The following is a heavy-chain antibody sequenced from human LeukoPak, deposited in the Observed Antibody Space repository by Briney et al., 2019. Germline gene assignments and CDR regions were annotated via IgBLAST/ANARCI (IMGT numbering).Heavy chain of an antibody. Sequence: GESLKISCKGSGYSFTSYWIGWVRQMPGKGLEWMGIIYPGDSDARYSPSFQGQVTISADKSISTAYLQWSSLKASDTAMYYCARRYSSSWYVRAYNWFDPWGQGTLVTVSS. CDR1: GYSFTSYW. D-gene: IGHD6-13*01. J-gene: IGHJ5*02. V-gene: IGHV5-51*01. CDR2: IYPGDSDA. CDR3: ARRYSSSWYVRAYNWFDP.